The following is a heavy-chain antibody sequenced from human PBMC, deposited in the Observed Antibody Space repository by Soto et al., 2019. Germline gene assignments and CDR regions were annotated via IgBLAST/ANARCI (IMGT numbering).Heavy chain of an antibody. D-gene: IGHD6-13*01. V-gene: IGHV1-18*01. J-gene: IGHJ5*02. Sequence: QVQLVQSGAEVKKPGASVKVSCKASGYTFTSYGISWVRQAPGQGLEWMGWISAYNGNTNYAQKLQGRVTMTTDTSTSTAHMELRSLRSDDTAVYYCARSKQQLVPDANWFDPWGQGTLVTVSS. CDR2: ISAYNGNT. CDR3: ARSKQQLVPDANWFDP. CDR1: GYTFTSYG.